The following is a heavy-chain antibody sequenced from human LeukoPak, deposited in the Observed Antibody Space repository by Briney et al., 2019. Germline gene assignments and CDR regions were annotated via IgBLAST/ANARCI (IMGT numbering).Heavy chain of an antibody. D-gene: IGHD3-10*01. Sequence: PGGSLRLSCAASGFTFSSYFMNWVRQAPGKGREWVASIKPDGSETYYVDSVKGRFTISRDNTKNSLYLQMNSLRAEDTAVYYCARGGSWSFDYWGQGTLVSVSS. CDR2: IKPDGSET. V-gene: IGHV3-7*01. CDR1: GFTFSSYF. J-gene: IGHJ4*02. CDR3: ARGGSWSFDY.